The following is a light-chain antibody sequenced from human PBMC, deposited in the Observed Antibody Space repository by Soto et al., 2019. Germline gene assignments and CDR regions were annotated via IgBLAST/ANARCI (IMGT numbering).Light chain of an antibody. CDR1: QSVSSSS. CDR2: GAS. J-gene: IGKJ1*01. Sequence: EIVLTQSPGTLSLSPGERATLSCRASQSVSSSSLAWYQQKPGQAPRLLIYGASSRATGIPDRFSGSGSGTYFTLTISRLEPEDFAVYYCQRYGSSTTFGQGTKVDIK. CDR3: QRYGSSTT. V-gene: IGKV3-20*01.